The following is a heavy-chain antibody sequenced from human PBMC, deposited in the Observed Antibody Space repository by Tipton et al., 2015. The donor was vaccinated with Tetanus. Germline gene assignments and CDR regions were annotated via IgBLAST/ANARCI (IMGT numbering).Heavy chain of an antibody. Sequence: RSLRLSCAASGFTFSSYSMNWVRQAPGKGLEWVAVISYDGSNKYYADSVKGRFTISRDNSKNTLYLQMNSLRAEDTAVYYCAREGTAAGDYWGQGTLVTVSS. CDR3: AREGTAAGDY. V-gene: IGHV3-30*03. CDR1: GFTFSSYS. CDR2: ISYDGSNK. D-gene: IGHD6-13*01. J-gene: IGHJ4*02.